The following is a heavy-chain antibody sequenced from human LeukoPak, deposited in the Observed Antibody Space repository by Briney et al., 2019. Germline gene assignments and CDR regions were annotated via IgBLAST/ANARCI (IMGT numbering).Heavy chain of an antibody. CDR3: ARVREYSSGCYFDS. CDR1: GVTFSGYY. D-gene: IGHD6-19*01. CDR2: IKPDSGGT. Sequence: ASVKASYKASGVTFSGYYLQWGRQAPGQGLDWMGWIKPDSGGTNYAQKFQGRVTMTRDTSIKTGYMELSRLRSDDTAMYYCARVREYSSGCYFDSWGQGTLVTVSS. J-gene: IGHJ4*02. V-gene: IGHV1-2*02.